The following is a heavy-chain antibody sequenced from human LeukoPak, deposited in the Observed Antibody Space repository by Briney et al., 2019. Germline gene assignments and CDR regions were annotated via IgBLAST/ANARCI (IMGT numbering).Heavy chain of an antibody. CDR3: ASAGYCSSTSCYTRGLLFDY. D-gene: IGHD2-2*02. CDR2: IIPIFGTA. J-gene: IGHJ4*02. Sequence: ASVKVSCTASGGTFSSYAISWVRQAPGQGLEWMGGIIPIFGTANYAQKFQGRVTITADESTSTAYMELSSLRSEDTAVYYCASAGYCSSTSCYTRGLLFDYWGQGTLVTVSS. V-gene: IGHV1-69*13. CDR1: GGTFSSYA.